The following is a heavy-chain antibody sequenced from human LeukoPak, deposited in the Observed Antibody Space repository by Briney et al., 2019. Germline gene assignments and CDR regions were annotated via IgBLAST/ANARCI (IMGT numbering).Heavy chain of an antibody. D-gene: IGHD3-22*01. V-gene: IGHV3-11*01. J-gene: IGHJ4*02. CDR1: GFTFSDYY. Sequence: GGSLRLSCAASGFTFSDYYMSWIRQAPGKGLEWVSYISSSGSTIYYADSVKGRFTISRDNAKNSLYRQMNSLRAEDTAVYYCARCPVDYYYDSSGLLFDYWGQGTLVTVSS. CDR2: ISSSGSTI. CDR3: ARCPVDYYYDSSGLLFDY.